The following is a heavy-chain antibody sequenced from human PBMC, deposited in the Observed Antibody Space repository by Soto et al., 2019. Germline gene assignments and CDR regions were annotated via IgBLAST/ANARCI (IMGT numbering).Heavy chain of an antibody. J-gene: IGHJ6*02. CDR3: ASCGGGINV. CDR1: GGSISGINW. Sequence: QVQLQESGPGLVKPSGTLSLTCAVSGGSISGINWWYWVRQPPGKGLEWIGEIYHSGSTHYNPSLKSRVTMSVHNSKMQFSLTLNSVTAADTAVYYCASCGGGINVWGQGTTVTVSS. CDR2: IYHSGST. V-gene: IGHV4-4*02.